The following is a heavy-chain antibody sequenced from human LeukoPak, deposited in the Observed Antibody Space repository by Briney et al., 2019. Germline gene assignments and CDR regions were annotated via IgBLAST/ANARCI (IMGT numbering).Heavy chain of an antibody. V-gene: IGHV3-23*01. CDR2: ISNNGGYT. CDR1: GFTFSSSA. Sequence: LPGGSLRLSCAASGFTFSSSAMSWVRQAPGKGLEWVSAISNNGGYTYYADSVQGRFTISRDNPKSTLCLQMNSLRAEDTAVYYCAKQLGYCSDGSCYFPYWGQGTLVTVSS. CDR3: AKQLGYCSDGSCYFPY. D-gene: IGHD2-15*01. J-gene: IGHJ4*02.